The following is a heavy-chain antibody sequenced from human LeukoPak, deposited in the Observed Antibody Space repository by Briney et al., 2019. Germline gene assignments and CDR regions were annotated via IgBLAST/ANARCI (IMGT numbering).Heavy chain of an antibody. D-gene: IGHD1-1*01. CDR1: GDSISSDSYY. CDR3: ARWNLDLAYDI. CDR2: MSTSGIT. Sequence: SQTLSLTCTVSGDSISSDSYYWSWIWQPAGKGLEWIGRMSTSGITMYNPSLKSRVTISIDTSKNTFSLKLTSVTAADTAVYFCARWNLDLAYDIWGQGTMVTVSS. J-gene: IGHJ3*02. V-gene: IGHV4-61*02.